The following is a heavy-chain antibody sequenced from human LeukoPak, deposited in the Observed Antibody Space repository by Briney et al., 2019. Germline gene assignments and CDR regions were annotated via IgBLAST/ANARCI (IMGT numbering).Heavy chain of an antibody. V-gene: IGHV3-7*01. CDR1: GFTFSSYS. CDR3: ARGDSSGWSFDP. D-gene: IGHD6-19*01. Sequence: GGSLRLSCAASGFTFSSYSMNWVRQAPGKGLEWVANISPDGSIEYYVDSVKGRFTISRDNAKNLAYLQMTSLRAEDTAVYYCARGDSSGWSFDPWGQGTLVTVSS. J-gene: IGHJ5*02. CDR2: ISPDGSIE.